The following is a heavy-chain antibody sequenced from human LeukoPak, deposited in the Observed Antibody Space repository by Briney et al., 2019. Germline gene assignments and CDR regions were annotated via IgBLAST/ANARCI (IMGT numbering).Heavy chain of an antibody. D-gene: IGHD2-2*01. CDR1: GGSISSYY. CDR3: ARDDSTSCLDP. CDR2: IYYSGST. V-gene: IGHV4-39*07. Sequence: SETLSLTCTVSGGSISSYYWGWFRQPPGKGLEWIGSIYYSGSTYYNPSLKSRVTISVDTSKNQFSLKLSSVTAADTAVYYCARDDSTSCLDPWGQGTLVTVSS. J-gene: IGHJ5*02.